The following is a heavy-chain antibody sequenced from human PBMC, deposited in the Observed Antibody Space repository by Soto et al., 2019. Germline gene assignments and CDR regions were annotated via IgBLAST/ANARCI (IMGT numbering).Heavy chain of an antibody. D-gene: IGHD3-3*01. CDR1: GGSFSGYY. J-gene: IGHJ5*02. V-gene: IGHV4-34*01. CDR2: INHSGST. CDR3: ARLDFWSGYWPP. Sequence: KTSETLSLTCAVYGGSFSGYYWSWIRQPPGKGLEWIGEINHSGSTNYNPSLKSRVTISVDTSKNQFSLKLSSVTAADTAVYYCARLDFWSGYWPPWGQGTLVTVSS.